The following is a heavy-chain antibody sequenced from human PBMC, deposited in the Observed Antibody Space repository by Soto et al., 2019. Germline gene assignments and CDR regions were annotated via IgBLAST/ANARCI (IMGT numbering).Heavy chain of an antibody. Sequence: QVQLQESGPGLVKPSGTLSLTCAVSSGAISSSNWWSWVRQPPGKGLEGIGEIYHSGSTNYNPSLKSRVTISLDKSKNQVSLKLSSVTAAETAVYDCARGVLRTAFDILGQGTMVTVSS. CDR3: ARGVLRTAFDI. D-gene: IGHD2-8*01. V-gene: IGHV4-4*02. CDR2: IYHSGST. CDR1: SGAISSSNW. J-gene: IGHJ3*02.